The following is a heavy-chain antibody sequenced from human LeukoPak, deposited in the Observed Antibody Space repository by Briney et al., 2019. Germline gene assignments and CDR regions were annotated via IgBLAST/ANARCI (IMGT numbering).Heavy chain of an antibody. D-gene: IGHD3-10*01. Sequence: ASVKVSCKASGYTFTSYDINWVRQATGQGLEWMGWMNPNSGNTGYAQKFQGRVTMTRNTSISTAYMELSSLRSEDTAVYYCARWVGELSSIDYWGQGTLVTVSS. CDR3: ARWVGELSSIDY. V-gene: IGHV1-8*01. J-gene: IGHJ4*02. CDR1: GYTFTSYD. CDR2: MNPNSGNT.